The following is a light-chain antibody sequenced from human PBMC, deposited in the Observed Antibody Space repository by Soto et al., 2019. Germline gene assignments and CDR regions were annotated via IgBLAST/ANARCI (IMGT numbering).Light chain of an antibody. CDR3: QQYGSSPVT. V-gene: IGKV3-20*01. CDR1: QSVSSSY. J-gene: IGKJ1*01. Sequence: EIVLTQSPGTLSLSPGERATLSCRASQSVSSSYLAWYQQKPGQAPRLLIYGASSRATGIPDRFSVSGSGTDFTLTISRLEPEDFAVYYCQQYGSSPVTFGQGTKREIK. CDR2: GAS.